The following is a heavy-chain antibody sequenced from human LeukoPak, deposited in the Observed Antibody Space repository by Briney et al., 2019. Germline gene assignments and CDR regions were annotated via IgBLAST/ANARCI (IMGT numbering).Heavy chain of an antibody. Sequence: GGSLRLSCAASGFTFSDYYMSWIRQAPGKGLEWVSYISSSGSTIYYADSVKGRFTISRDNAKNSLYLQMNSLRAEDTALYYCAKAYYDFWSGYYGDAFDIWGQGTMVTVSS. V-gene: IGHV3-11*01. CDR2: ISSSGSTI. D-gene: IGHD3-3*01. CDR3: AKAYYDFWSGYYGDAFDI. CDR1: GFTFSDYY. J-gene: IGHJ3*02.